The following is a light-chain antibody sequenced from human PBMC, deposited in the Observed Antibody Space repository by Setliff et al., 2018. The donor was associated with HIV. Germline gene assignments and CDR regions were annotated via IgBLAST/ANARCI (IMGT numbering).Light chain of an antibody. J-gene: IGLJ1*01. CDR3: CSNTGSNTYV. Sequence: QFVLTQPASVSGSPGQSITISCTGTSSDIGRYNLVSWYQQYPGKAPKLMIYQATKRPSGVSNRSSGSKSGNTASLTISGLQAEDEADYYCCSNTGSNTYVFGSGTKVTVL. CDR1: SSDIGRYNL. CDR2: QAT. V-gene: IGLV2-23*01.